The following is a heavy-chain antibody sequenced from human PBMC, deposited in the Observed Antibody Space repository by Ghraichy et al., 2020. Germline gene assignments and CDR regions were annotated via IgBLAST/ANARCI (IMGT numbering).Heavy chain of an antibody. J-gene: IGHJ5*02. D-gene: IGHD3-16*01. CDR2: MNHRGST. CDR3: AREGGGLRFDP. V-gene: IGHV4-34*01. Sequence: RGSRRRPGRGRGGMGEMNHRGSTNYNPSLKSRVTISVDTSKNQFSLKLSSVTAAATAVYSCAREGGGLRFDPWGQGTLVTVSS.